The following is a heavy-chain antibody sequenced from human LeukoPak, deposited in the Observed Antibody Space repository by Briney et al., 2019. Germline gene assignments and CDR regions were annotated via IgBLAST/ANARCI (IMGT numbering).Heavy chain of an antibody. CDR1: GYTFTSYG. J-gene: IGHJ3*02. CDR3: ARSKIRYYDSSARYAFDI. D-gene: IGHD3-22*01. V-gene: IGHV1-18*01. Sequence: ASVKVSCKASGYTFTSYGISWVRQAPGQGLEWMGWISAYNGNTNYAQKLQGRVTMTTDTSTSTAYMELRSLRSDDTAVYYCARSKIRYYDSSARYAFDIRGQGTMVTVSS. CDR2: ISAYNGNT.